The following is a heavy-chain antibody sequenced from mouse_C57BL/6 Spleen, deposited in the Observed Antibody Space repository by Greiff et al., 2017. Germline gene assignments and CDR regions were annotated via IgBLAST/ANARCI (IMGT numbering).Heavy chain of an antibody. CDR2: IDPETGGT. J-gene: IGHJ3*01. Sequence: QVQLQQSGAELVRPGASVTLSCKASGYTFTDYEMHWVKQTPVHGLEWIGAIDPETGGTTYNQKFKGKAILTAAKSSSTAYMGLRSLTSEDSSVYYCARSSTGCADWGKGTLVTVSA. CDR1: GYTFTDYE. CDR3: ARSSTGCAD. D-gene: IGHD1-1*01. V-gene: IGHV1-15*01.